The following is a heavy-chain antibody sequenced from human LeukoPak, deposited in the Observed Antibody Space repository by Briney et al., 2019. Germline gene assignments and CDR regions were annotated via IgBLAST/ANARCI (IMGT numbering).Heavy chain of an antibody. CDR1: GFTFSSYA. CDR2: ISGSGGST. J-gene: IGHJ4*02. Sequence: QSGGSLRLSCAASGFTFSSYAMSWVRQAPGKGLEWVSGISGSGGSTYYAESAKGRFTISRDNSRNTLSMQMHSLRAEDTATYYCAKDNGWLHYCHWGQGTLVTVSS. V-gene: IGHV3-23*01. D-gene: IGHD5-24*01. CDR3: AKDNGWLHYCH.